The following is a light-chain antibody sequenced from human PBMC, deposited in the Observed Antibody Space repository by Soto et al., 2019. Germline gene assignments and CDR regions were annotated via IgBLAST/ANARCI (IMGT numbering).Light chain of an antibody. V-gene: IGKV3D-20*02. CDR2: GAS. J-gene: IGKJ5*01. CDR3: QQRSNWLT. Sequence: DIVLTQSPGTLSLSPGERATLPCTATQSVTSNYLAWYQQRPGQAPRLLIYGASRRATGIPARFIGGGSGTDFTLTISSLDPEDFAVYYCQQRSNWLTFVQGTGLEIK. CDR1: QSVTSNY.